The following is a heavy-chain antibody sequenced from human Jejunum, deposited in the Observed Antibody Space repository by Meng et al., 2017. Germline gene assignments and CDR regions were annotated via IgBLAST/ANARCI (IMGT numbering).Heavy chain of an antibody. Sequence: HLQESGPGPVKPSQPLSLTCTVSGASMSSGNYYWTWIRQHPGKGLEWIGYIYYSGSTYYNPSLQSLVTISIDMSENQFSLKLTSVTAADTAVYYCARVNWTSSYWYFDLWGRGTLVTVSS. J-gene: IGHJ2*01. CDR2: IYYSGST. V-gene: IGHV4-31*01. CDR3: ARVNWTSSYWYFDL. D-gene: IGHD1-1*01. CDR1: GASMSSGNYY.